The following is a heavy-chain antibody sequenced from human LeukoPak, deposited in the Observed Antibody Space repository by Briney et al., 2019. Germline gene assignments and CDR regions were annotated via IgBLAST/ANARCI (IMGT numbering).Heavy chain of an antibody. Sequence: PGGSLRLSCAASGFTFSSYAMSWVRQAPGKGLEWVSAISGSGGSTYYADSVKGRFTISRDNSKNTLYLQMNSLRAEDTAVYYCAKSPLGCSSTSCYKGKGRSYFDYWGQGTLVTVSS. J-gene: IGHJ4*02. CDR1: GFTFSSYA. D-gene: IGHD2-2*02. CDR3: AKSPLGCSSTSCYKGKGRSYFDY. CDR2: ISGSGGST. V-gene: IGHV3-23*01.